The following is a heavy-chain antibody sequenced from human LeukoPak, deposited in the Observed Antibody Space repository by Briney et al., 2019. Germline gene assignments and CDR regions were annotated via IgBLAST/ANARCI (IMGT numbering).Heavy chain of an antibody. Sequence: GGSLRLSCAASGFTFRNYGMHWVRQAPGKGLEWVTFIWYDGTYKYYADSVKGRFTISRDNSKNTLYLQMISLRAEDTAVYYYARRSQPYGSTEYYAMDVWGQGTTVTVSS. CDR2: IWYDGTYK. CDR3: ARRSQPYGSTEYYAMDV. V-gene: IGHV3-33*01. J-gene: IGHJ6*02. D-gene: IGHD5/OR15-5a*01. CDR1: GFTFRNYG.